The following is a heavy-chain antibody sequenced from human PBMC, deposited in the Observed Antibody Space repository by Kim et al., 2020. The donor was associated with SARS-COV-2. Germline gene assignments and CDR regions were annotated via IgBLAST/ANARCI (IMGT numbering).Heavy chain of an antibody. J-gene: IGHJ4*02. CDR3: ARCGVSFTILGLDNHCDN. Sequence: SETLSLTCTVYGESLSGYYWTWIRQSPGKGLEWIGEINHSGSTNYKPSLKSPVTISLDTSENQFSLVLSSVTAADTAVYYCARCGVSFTILGLDNHCDNWGQGTLVTVSS. D-gene: IGHD3-3*01. V-gene: IGHV4-34*01. CDR1: GESLSGYY. CDR2: INHSGST.